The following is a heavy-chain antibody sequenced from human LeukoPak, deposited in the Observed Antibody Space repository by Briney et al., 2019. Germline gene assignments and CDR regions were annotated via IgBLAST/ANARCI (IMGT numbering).Heavy chain of an antibody. Sequence: GGSLRLSCAVSGFTFSSYNMNWVRQAPGKGLEWVSSISSSSSYIYYADSVKGRFTISRDNAKNSLYLQMNSLRTEDTAVYYCARGTTSRALDVSDIWGQGTMVTVSS. D-gene: IGHD1-7*01. CDR3: ARGTTSRALDVSDI. J-gene: IGHJ3*02. V-gene: IGHV3-21*01. CDR2: ISSSSSYI. CDR1: GFTFSSYN.